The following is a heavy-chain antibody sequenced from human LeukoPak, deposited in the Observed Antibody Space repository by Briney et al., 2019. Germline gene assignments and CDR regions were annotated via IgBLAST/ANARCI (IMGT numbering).Heavy chain of an antibody. D-gene: IGHD3-22*01. J-gene: IGHJ5*02. CDR2: IYYSGST. V-gene: IGHV4-59*01. CDR1: GGSISSYY. CDR3: ARSPDYYDSSGYYHNWFDP. Sequence: SETLSLTCTVSGGSISSYYWSWIRQPPGKGLEWIGYIYYSGSTNYNPSLKSRVTISVDTSKNQFSRKLSSVTAADTAVYYCARSPDYYDSSGYYHNWFDPWGQGTLVTVSS.